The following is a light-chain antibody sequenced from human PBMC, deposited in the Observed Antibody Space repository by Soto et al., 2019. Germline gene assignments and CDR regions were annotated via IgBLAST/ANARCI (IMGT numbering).Light chain of an antibody. CDR3: RSYTSSSTDV. Sequence: QSALTQPASVSGSPGQSITISCTGTSSDVGGYNDDSWYQQHPGKAPKLMIYDVSNRPSVVSNRFSGSKSGNTASLTISGLQAEDEADYYCRSYTSSSTDVFGTGTKVTVL. V-gene: IGLV2-14*01. CDR1: SSDVGGYND. CDR2: DVS. J-gene: IGLJ1*01.